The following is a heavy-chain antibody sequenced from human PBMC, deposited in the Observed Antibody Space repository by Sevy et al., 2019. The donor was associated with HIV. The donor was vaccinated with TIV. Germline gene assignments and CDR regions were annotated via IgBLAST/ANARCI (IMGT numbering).Heavy chain of an antibody. D-gene: IGHD3-22*01. V-gene: IGHV3-21*01. CDR1: GFTFSSYS. CDR3: ARRPGGSSGYYSPLDY. J-gene: IGHJ4*02. Sequence: GGSLRLSCAASGFTFSSYSMNWVRQAPGKGLEWVSSISSSSSYIYYADSVKGRFTISRDNAKNSLYLQMNSLRAEDTAVYYCARRPGGSSGYYSPLDYWGQGTLVTVSS. CDR2: ISSSSSYI.